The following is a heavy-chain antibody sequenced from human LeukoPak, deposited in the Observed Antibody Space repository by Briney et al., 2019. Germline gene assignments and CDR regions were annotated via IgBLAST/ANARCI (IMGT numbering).Heavy chain of an antibody. CDR3: ARERGSETNYIFDF. CDR1: GFTFGSHG. V-gene: IGHV3-23*01. D-gene: IGHD3-10*01. Sequence: GGSLRLSCAASGFTFGSHGMSWVRQGPGKGLEWVSGLTGNGGKTYYADSVKGRFTISRDNSENTLHLQMNSLRVEDTAVYYCARERGSETNYIFDFWGQGNLVTVSS. CDR2: LTGNGGKT. J-gene: IGHJ4*02.